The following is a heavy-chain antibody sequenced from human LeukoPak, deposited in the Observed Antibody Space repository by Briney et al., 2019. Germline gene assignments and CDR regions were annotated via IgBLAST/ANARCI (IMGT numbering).Heavy chain of an antibody. CDR2: ISGSGGSI. V-gene: IGHV3-23*01. J-gene: IGHJ4*01. CDR1: GFTFSSYA. Sequence: GGSLRGSCAAPGFTFSSYAMSWVRQVPGKRLEWVSGISGSGGSIYHADSVKGRLTISRENSKNTLYLQMNSLRAEVLAVYYCAKDQVCTSGCFDYWGQGTLVIVPS. CDR3: AKDQVCTSGCFDY. D-gene: IGHD2-2*01.